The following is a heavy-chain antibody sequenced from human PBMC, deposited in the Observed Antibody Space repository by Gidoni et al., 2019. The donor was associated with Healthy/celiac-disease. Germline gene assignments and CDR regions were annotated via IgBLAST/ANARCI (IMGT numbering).Heavy chain of an antibody. CDR2: ISGSGGST. CDR1: GFTFSSDA. V-gene: IGHV3-23*01. CDR3: ARCAGRNAGVDFAY. Sequence: EEQLLQSGGGLVQPGGSLRLSGAASGFTFSSDAMSWVRQAPGKVLEWVSVISGSGGSTYYADSVKGRFTISRANSKNTLYLQINSLRAEDTAVYSRARCAGRNAGVDFAYWGQGTLVTVSS. J-gene: IGHJ4*02. D-gene: IGHD2-15*01.